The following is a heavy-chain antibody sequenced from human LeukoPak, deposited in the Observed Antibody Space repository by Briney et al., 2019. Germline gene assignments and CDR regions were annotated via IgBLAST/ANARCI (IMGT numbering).Heavy chain of an antibody. CDR1: GVSISSYY. V-gene: IGHV4-59*01. Sequence: PSETLSLTCTVSGVSISSYYWSWIRQPPGKGLEWIGYIYYSGSTNYNPSLKSRVTISVDTSKNQFSLKLSSVTAADTAVYYCARGDYYYYGMDVWGQGTTVTVSS. CDR3: ARGDYYYYGMDV. CDR2: IYYSGST. D-gene: IGHD3-3*01. J-gene: IGHJ6*02.